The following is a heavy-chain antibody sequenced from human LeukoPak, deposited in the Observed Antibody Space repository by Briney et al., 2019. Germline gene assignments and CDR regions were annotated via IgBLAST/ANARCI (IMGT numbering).Heavy chain of an antibody. CDR1: GFTFSSYS. CDR3: ASMNYYDSSGYPDY. CDR2: ISSSSSYI. Sequence: GGSLRLSCAASGFTFSSYSMNWVRRAPGKGLEWVSSISSSSSYIYYADSVKGRSTISRDNAKNSLYLQMSSLRAEDTAVYYCASMNYYDSSGYPDYWGQGTLVTVSS. J-gene: IGHJ4*02. D-gene: IGHD3-22*01. V-gene: IGHV3-21*01.